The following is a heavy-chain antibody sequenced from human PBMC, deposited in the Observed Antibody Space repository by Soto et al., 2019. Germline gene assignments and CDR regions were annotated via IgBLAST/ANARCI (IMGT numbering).Heavy chain of an antibody. V-gene: IGHV1-69*08. CDR2: IIPILGIA. J-gene: IGHJ4*02. D-gene: IGHD2-8*02. CDR3: ERDLMATILSTGFDY. Sequence: QVQLVQSGAEVKKPGSSVKVSCKASGGTFSSYTISWVRQAPGQGLEWMGRIIPILGIANYAQKFQGRVTITADKSTSTAYMELSSLRSEDTAVYYCERDLMATILSTGFDYWGQGTLVTVSS. CDR1: GGTFSSYT.